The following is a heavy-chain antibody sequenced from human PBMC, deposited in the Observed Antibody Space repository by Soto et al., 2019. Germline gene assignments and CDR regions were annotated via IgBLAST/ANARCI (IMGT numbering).Heavy chain of an antibody. V-gene: IGHV3-7*01. CDR1: GFTFSSYW. J-gene: IGHJ3*02. Sequence: PGGSLRLSCAASGFTFSSYWMSWVRQALGKGPEWVANIKQDGSEKNYVDSVKGRFTISRDNAKNSLYLQMSSLGAEDTAVYYCARRPGRYFDTNAFDIWGQGTVVTVSS. D-gene: IGHD3-9*01. CDR2: IKQDGSEK. CDR3: ARRPGRYFDTNAFDI.